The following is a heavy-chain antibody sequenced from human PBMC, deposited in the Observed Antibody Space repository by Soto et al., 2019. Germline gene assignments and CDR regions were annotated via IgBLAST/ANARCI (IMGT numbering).Heavy chain of an antibody. Sequence: SETLSLTCAVYGGSFSGYYWSWIRQLPGKVLEWIGEINHRGSTNYNPSLKSRATISVDTSKNQFSLKLSSLTAADTAVYYCARGGTVRYYYYYYGMDVWGQGTTVTVSS. V-gene: IGHV4-34*01. CDR1: GGSFSGYY. CDR3: ARGGTVRYYYYYYGMDV. CDR2: INHRGST. J-gene: IGHJ6*02. D-gene: IGHD4-17*01.